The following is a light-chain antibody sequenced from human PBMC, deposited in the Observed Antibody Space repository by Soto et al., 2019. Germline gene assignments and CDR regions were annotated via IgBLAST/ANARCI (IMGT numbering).Light chain of an antibody. Sequence: DLPMTQSPSAMSASVGDRVTITCRASQGISNYLAWFQQKPGEVPKRLIYGASSLESGVPSRFSGSGSGTEFTLTISSLQPEDFATYYCLQYNSYPGTFGQGTKVEIK. V-gene: IGKV1-17*03. CDR3: LQYNSYPGT. CDR1: QGISNY. CDR2: GAS. J-gene: IGKJ1*01.